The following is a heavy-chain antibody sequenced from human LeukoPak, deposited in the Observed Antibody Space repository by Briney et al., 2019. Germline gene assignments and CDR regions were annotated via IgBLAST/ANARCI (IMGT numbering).Heavy chain of an antibody. V-gene: IGHV5-51*01. CDR1: GYSFTSYW. CDR2: IYPGDSDT. J-gene: IGHJ4*02. D-gene: IGHD2-21*02. Sequence: GESLQISCKGSGYSFTSYWIGWVRRMAGKGLEWMGIIYPGDSDTRYSPSFQGQVTISADKSISTAYLQWSSLQASDTAMYYCARLYCGGDCQWAGFEYYCDYWGQGPLVTVSS. CDR3: ARLYCGGDCQWAGFEYYCDY.